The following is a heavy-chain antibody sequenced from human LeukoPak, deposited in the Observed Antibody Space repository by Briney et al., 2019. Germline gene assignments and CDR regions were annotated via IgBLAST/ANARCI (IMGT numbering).Heavy chain of an antibody. J-gene: IGHJ4*02. V-gene: IGHV1-2*02. Sequence: ASVKVSCKASGYTFTGYYMHWVRQAPGQGLEWMGWINPNSGGTNYAQKFQGRVTTTRDTSISTAYMELSRLRSDDTAVYYCARSVAAAGTSGRENDYWGQGTLVTVSS. CDR1: GYTFTGYY. D-gene: IGHD6-13*01. CDR3: ARSVAAAGTSGRENDY. CDR2: INPNSGGT.